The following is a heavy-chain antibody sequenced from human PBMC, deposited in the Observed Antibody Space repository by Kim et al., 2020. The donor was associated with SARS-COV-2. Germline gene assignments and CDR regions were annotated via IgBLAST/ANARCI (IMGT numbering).Heavy chain of an antibody. CDR2: ISYDGSNK. J-gene: IGHJ6*01. Sequence: GGSLRLSCAASGFTFSSYAMHWVRQAPGKGLEWVAVISYDGSNKYYADSVKGRFTISRDNSKNTLYLQMNSLRAEDTAVYYCARENSIVRGVILRYYYY. CDR3: ARENSIVRGVILRYYYY. D-gene: IGHD3-10*01. CDR1: GFTFSSYA. V-gene: IGHV3-30*04.